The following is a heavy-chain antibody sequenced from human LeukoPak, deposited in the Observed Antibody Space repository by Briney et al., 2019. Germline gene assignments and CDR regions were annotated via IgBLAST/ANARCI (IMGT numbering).Heavy chain of an antibody. V-gene: IGHV1-46*01. Sequence: ASVKVSCKASGYTFTSYYMHWVRQVPGQGLEWMGIINPSGGSTSYAQKFQGRVTMTRDMSTSTVYMELSSLRSEDTAVYYCARARGPVTYFDYWGQGTLVTVSS. CDR3: ARARGPVTYFDY. J-gene: IGHJ4*02. CDR2: INPSGGST. CDR1: GYTFTSYY. D-gene: IGHD4-23*01.